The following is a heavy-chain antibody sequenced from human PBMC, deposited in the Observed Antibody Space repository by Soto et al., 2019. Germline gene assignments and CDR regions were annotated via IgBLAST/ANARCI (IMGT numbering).Heavy chain of an antibody. V-gene: IGHV3-21*01. CDR2: ISSSSSYI. Sequence: GGSLRLSCAASGFTFSSYSMNWVRQAPGKGLEWVSSISSSSSYIYYADSVKGRFTISRDNAKNSLYLQMNSLRAEDTAVYYCAHEAVAGTPDFDYWGQGTLVTVSS. CDR1: GFTFSSYS. D-gene: IGHD6-19*01. J-gene: IGHJ4*02. CDR3: AHEAVAGTPDFDY.